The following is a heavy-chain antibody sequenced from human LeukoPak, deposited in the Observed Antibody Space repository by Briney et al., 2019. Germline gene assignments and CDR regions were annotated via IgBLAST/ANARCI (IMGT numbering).Heavy chain of an antibody. CDR1: GLTFSSYG. CDR2: IWYDGSNK. J-gene: IGHJ4*02. Sequence: PGGSLRLSCAASGLTFSSYGMHWVRQAPGKGLEWVAVIWYDGSNKYYADSVKGRFTISRDNSKNTLYLQMNSLRAEDTAVYYCARDGPGRGFDYWGQGTLVTVSS. CDR3: ARDGPGRGFDY. V-gene: IGHV3-33*08.